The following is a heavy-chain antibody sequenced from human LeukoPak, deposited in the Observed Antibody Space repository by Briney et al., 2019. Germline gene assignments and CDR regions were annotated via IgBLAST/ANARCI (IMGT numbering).Heavy chain of an antibody. CDR2: VKQDGSEK. V-gene: IGHV3-7*01. CDR1: GFTFSSYC. J-gene: IGHJ6*04. D-gene: IGHD3-10*02. Sequence: GGSLRLSCAASGFTFSSYCMSWVRQAPGKGLEWVANVKQDGSEKYSVDSVKGRFTISRDNAKNSLYLQMNSLRAEDTAVYYCAELGITMIGGVWGKGTTVTISS. CDR3: AELGITMIGGV.